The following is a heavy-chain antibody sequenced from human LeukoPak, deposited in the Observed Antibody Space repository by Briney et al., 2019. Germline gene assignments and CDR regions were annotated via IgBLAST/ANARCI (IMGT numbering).Heavy chain of an antibody. J-gene: IGHJ5*02. CDR2: INPNSGGT. CDR3: AREHPTIFGVGNWFDP. CDR1: GYTFTGYY. D-gene: IGHD3-3*01. V-gene: IGHV1-2*02. Sequence: GASVKVSCRASGYTFTGYYMHWVRQAPGQGLEWMGWINPNSGGTNYAQKFQGRVTMTRDTSISTAYMELSRLRSDDTAVYYCAREHPTIFGVGNWFDPWGQGTLVTVSS.